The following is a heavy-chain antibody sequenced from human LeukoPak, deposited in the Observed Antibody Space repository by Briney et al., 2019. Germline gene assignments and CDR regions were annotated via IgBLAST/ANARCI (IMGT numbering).Heavy chain of an antibody. Sequence: PGGSLRLSCAASGFTFSSYAMSWVRQAPGKGLEWVSPISGSGGSTYYADSVKGRFTISRDNSNNTLYPQMNIMRAEDTAVYYCAKHSSSWYYFDYWGQGTLVTVSS. CDR2: ISGSGGST. CDR3: AKHSSSWYYFDY. CDR1: GFTFSSYA. D-gene: IGHD6-13*01. V-gene: IGHV3-23*01. J-gene: IGHJ4*02.